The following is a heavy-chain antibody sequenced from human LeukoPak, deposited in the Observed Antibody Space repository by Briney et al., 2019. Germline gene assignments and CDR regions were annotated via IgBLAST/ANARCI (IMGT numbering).Heavy chain of an antibody. J-gene: IGHJ3*02. Sequence: ASVKVSCKASGYTFTSYDINWVRQATGQGLEWMGWMNPNSGNTGYAQKFQGRVTMTRNTSISTAYMELSSLRSEDTAVYYCASGKVQDTAMVYDAFDIWGQGTMATVSS. V-gene: IGHV1-8*01. CDR1: GYTFTSYD. CDR3: ASGKVQDTAMVYDAFDI. D-gene: IGHD5-18*01. CDR2: MNPNSGNT.